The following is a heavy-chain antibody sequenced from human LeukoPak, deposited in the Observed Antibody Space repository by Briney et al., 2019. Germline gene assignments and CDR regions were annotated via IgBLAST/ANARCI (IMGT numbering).Heavy chain of an antibody. Sequence: PGESLRLSCTASGFTFSNFWMGWVRQAPGKGLEWVANIKQDGSEKYYVDSVKGRFTISRDNAKKLLFLQLNTLRAGDTAVYYCARDSPSIYYYYNMDVWGQGTTVTVSS. CDR2: IKQDGSEK. CDR1: GFTFSNFW. D-gene: IGHD2-21*01. J-gene: IGHJ6*02. CDR3: ARDSPSIYYYYNMDV. V-gene: IGHV3-7*03.